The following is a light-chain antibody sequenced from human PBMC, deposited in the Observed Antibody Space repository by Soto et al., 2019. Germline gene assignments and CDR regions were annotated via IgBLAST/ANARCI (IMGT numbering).Light chain of an antibody. V-gene: IGLV2-14*01. CDR2: ASS. J-gene: IGLJ1*01. CDR1: SNDVGSYNY. Sequence: QSALTQPASVSGSPGQSITISCTGTSNDVGSYNYVSWYQHHPGKAPRLMIYASSNRPSGVSHRFSGSRSGNTASLTISRLQAEDEADYYCSSYTSGRTLYVFGIGTKLTVL. CDR3: SSYTSGRTLYV.